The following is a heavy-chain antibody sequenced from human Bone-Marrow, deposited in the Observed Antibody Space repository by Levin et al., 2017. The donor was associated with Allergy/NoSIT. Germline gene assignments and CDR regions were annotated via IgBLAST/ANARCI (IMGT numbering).Heavy chain of an antibody. CDR2: IKQDGSQQ. CDR1: GFTFNNHW. CDR3: VRDSTRLIVPNHAFDH. V-gene: IGHV3-7*01. D-gene: IGHD2-8*01. Sequence: PGGSLRLSCEASGFTFNNHWMSWVRQAPGKGLEWVANIKQDGSQQFYVDSVTGRFTISRDNAENSVYLQMTSLRADDTAVYYCVRDSTRLIVPNHAFDHWGPGTQVTVSS. J-gene: IGHJ3*01.